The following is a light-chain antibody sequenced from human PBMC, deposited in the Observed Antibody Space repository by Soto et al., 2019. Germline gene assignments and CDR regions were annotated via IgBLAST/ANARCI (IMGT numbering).Light chain of an antibody. CDR1: SSNIGINT. CDR2: NDN. J-gene: IGLJ3*02. CDR3: ASWDGSLNGL. Sequence: QAVVTQSPSASGTPGQRITISCSGSSSNIGINTVHWYQQLPGAAPKLLIYNDNQRPSGVPDRFSGSKSGTSASLAINGLQSEDEADYYCASWDGSLNGLFGGGTKLTVL. V-gene: IGLV1-44*01.